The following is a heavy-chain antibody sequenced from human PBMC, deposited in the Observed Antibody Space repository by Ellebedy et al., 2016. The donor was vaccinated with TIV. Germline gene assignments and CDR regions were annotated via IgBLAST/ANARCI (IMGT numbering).Heavy chain of an antibody. V-gene: IGHV4-39*07. CDR3: ARDSRQWLVNPPFDY. Sequence: MPSETLSLTCTVSGGSISSSSYYWGWIRQPTGKGLEWIGSIYYSGSTYYNPSLKSRVTISVDTSKNQFSLKLSSVTAADTAVYYCARDSRQWLVNPPFDYWGQGTLVTVSS. CDR1: GGSISSSSYY. J-gene: IGHJ4*02. CDR2: IYYSGST. D-gene: IGHD6-19*01.